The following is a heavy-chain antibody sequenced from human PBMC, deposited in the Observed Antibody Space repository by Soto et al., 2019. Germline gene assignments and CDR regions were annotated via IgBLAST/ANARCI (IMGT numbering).Heavy chain of an antibody. CDR1: DGSFSGDY. J-gene: IGHJ3*02. CDR2: INHSGST. CDR3: ARQVAFDI. V-gene: IGHV4-34*01. Sequence: PSGTPSLTCAVHDGSFSGDYWSWIRQPPGKGREWIGEINHSGSTNYNPSLKSRVTISVDTSKNQFSLKLSSVTAAETAVYYCARQVAFDIWGQGTMVTFAS. D-gene: IGHD2-15*01.